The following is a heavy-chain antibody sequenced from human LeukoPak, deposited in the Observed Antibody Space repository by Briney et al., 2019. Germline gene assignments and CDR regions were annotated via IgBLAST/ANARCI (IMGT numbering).Heavy chain of an antibody. J-gene: IGHJ4*02. CDR2: ISSSGTYI. Sequence: GGSLRLSCAASGFTFSTYSMNWVRQAPGRGLDWVSSISSSGTYIYYADSMRGRFTISRDNSKNSLYLQMNSLRAEDTAVYYCASSFPRRDDYISNYFDYWGQGTLVTVSS. V-gene: IGHV3-21*01. D-gene: IGHD5-24*01. CDR3: ASSFPRRDDYISNYFDY. CDR1: GFTFSTYS.